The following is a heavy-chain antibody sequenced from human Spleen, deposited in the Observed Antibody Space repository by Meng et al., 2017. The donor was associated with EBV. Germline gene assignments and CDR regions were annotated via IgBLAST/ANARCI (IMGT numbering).Heavy chain of an antibody. Sequence: QVQLVQSGAEVKKPGASAKVSCKASGYSFTSYYIHWVRQAPGQGLEWMGIINPSGGRTSYAPKFQGRVTMTRDTSTSTVYMELSSLRSEDTAVFYCARVGIEALGLDHWGQGTLVTVSS. CDR1: GYSFTSYY. CDR2: INPSGGRT. CDR3: ARVGIEALGLDH. J-gene: IGHJ4*02. D-gene: IGHD1-1*01. V-gene: IGHV1-46*01.